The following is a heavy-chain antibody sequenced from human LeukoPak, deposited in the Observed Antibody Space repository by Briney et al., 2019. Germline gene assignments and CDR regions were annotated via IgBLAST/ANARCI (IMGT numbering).Heavy chain of an antibody. J-gene: IGHJ4*02. V-gene: IGHV1-18*01. CDR2: ISAYNGNT. D-gene: IGHD3-16*02. CDR3: ARGWDYVWGGYPNYFDY. Sequence: GASVKVSCKASGYTFTSYGISWVRQAPGQGLEWMGWISAYNGNTNYAQKLQGRVTMTTDTSTSTAYMELRSLRSDDTAVYYCARGWDYVWGGYPNYFDYWGQGTLVTVSS. CDR1: GYTFTSYG.